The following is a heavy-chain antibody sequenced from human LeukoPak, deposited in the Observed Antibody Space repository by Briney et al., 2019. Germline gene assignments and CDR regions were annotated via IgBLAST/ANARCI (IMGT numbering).Heavy chain of an antibody. CDR3: ARGRGSAAAAGRGRFDP. D-gene: IGHD6-13*01. CDR1: GGSFSGYY. Sequence: SETLSLTCAVYGGSFSGYYWSWIRQPPGKGLEWIGEINHSGSTNYNPSLKSRVTISVDTSKNQFSLKLSSVAAADTAVYYCARGRGSAAAAGRGRFDPWGQGTLVTVSS. CDR2: INHSGST. V-gene: IGHV4-34*01. J-gene: IGHJ5*02.